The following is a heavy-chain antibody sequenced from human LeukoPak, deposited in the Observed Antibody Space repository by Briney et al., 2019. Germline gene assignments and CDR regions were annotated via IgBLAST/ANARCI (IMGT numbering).Heavy chain of an antibody. CDR1: GYTFTSYA. CDR3: ATGGYSNHLDY. D-gene: IGHD4-11*01. J-gene: IGHJ4*02. CDR2: INTNTGNP. Sequence: ASVKVSCKASGYTFTSYAMNWVRQAPGQGLEWMGWINTNTGNPTYAQGFTGRFVFTLDTSVSTAYLQISSLKAEDTAVYYCATGGYSNHLDYWGQGTLVTVSS. V-gene: IGHV7-4-1*02.